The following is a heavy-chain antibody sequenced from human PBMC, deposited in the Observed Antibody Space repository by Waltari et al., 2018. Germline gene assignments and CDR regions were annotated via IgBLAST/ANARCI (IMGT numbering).Heavy chain of an antibody. D-gene: IGHD2-2*02. CDR3: AKDAAVAVPAAIDS. CDR1: GFNFTNFG. J-gene: IGHJ4*02. CDR2: ISYDGRYK. V-gene: IGHV3-30*18. Sequence: QVQLVESGGGVVRPGRSLRLSCAAAGFNFTNFGLHWVRRGPGKGLECVAFISYDGRYKYHANSVKGRFTISRDNSKNTVFLQMSDLRTEDTALYYCAKDAAVAVPAAIDSWGQGTLVAVSS.